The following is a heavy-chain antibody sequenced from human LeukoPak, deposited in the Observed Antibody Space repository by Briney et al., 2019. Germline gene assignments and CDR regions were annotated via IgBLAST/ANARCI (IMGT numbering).Heavy chain of an antibody. Sequence: GESLKISCQGSGYNFPIYWIGWVRQMPGQGLEWMGIIYPDDSNTIHGPSFQGQVTISADKSINTAYLEWSSLKASDTAIYYCARQGAAGKYYYYYMDVWGKGTTVTVSS. D-gene: IGHD6-13*01. CDR2: IYPDDSNT. J-gene: IGHJ6*03. V-gene: IGHV5-51*01. CDR3: ARQGAAGKYYYYYMDV. CDR1: GYNFPIYW.